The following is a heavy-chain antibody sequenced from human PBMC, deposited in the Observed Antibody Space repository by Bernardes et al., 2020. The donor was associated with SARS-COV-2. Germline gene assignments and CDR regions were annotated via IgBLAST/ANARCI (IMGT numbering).Heavy chain of an antibody. V-gene: IGHV3-53*01. J-gene: IGHJ3*01. CDR2: IYTGKVDSVRGRFGDVT. Sequence: GGSLRLSCAASGFSVSSHYMSWVRQAPGKGLEWLSVIYTGKVDSVRGRFGDVTHYADSVRGRFTISRDNSKNTLYLQMDSLRAEDTAVYYCARDRYGTNSVWLFFWGQGTMVTVSS. CDR3: ARDRYGTNSVWLFF. CDR1: GFSVSSHY. D-gene: IGHD2-8*01.